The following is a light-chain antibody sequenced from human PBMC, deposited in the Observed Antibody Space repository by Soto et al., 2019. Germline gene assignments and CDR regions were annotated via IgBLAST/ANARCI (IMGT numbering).Light chain of an antibody. CDR1: SEHSNYA. V-gene: IGLV4-69*01. J-gene: IGLJ3*02. CDR3: QTWGTGIVV. CDR2: LNSDGSH. Sequence: QSVLTQSPSASASLGGSVKLTCTLSSEHSNYAIAWHQQQPEKGPRYLMNLNSDGSHSKGDGIPDRFSGSSSGAERYLTISTLQSEDEADYYCQTWGTGIVVFGGGTKVTVL.